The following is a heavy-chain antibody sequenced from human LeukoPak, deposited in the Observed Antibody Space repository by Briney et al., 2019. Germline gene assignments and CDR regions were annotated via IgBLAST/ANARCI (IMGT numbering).Heavy chain of an antibody. Sequence: PGGSLRLSCAAPGFTLSSSGMHWVRQAPGKGLEWVSFIRSDGTTESYGDSVKGRFTISRDNSKNTLYLQMNSLRAEDTALCYCSKDFGHWGQGTLVTVSS. J-gene: IGHJ5*02. CDR3: SKDFGH. CDR2: IRSDGTTE. CDR1: GFTLSSSG. V-gene: IGHV3-30*02.